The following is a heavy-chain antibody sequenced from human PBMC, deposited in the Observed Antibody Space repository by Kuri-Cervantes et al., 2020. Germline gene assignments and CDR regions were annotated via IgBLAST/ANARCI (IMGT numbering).Heavy chain of an antibody. J-gene: IGHJ4*02. CDR3: ATAVPNTNGWYSYFDY. V-gene: IGHV3-15*01. CDR1: GFTFSSYG. D-gene: IGHD6-19*01. Sequence: GESLKISCAASGFTFSSYGMHWVRQAPGKGLEWVGRIKSKADGGTTEYAAPVQGRCAISRDDSKNTLYLQMNSLQTEDTAVYYCATAVPNTNGWYSYFDYWGRGTLVTVSS. CDR2: IKSKADGGTT.